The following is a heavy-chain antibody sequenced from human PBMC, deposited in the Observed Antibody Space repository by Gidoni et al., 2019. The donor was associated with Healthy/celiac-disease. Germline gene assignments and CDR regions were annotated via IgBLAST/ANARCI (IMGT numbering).Heavy chain of an antibody. Sequence: EVQLLESGGGLVQPGGSLRLSCAASGFTFSSYAMSWVRQAPGKGLEWVSAISGSGGSTYYADSVKGRFTISRDNSKNTLYLQMNSLRAEDTAVYYCANWYGSGSYYTLQDYWGQGTLVTVSS. CDR2: ISGSGGST. CDR3: ANWYGSGSYYTLQDY. D-gene: IGHD3-10*01. CDR1: GFTFSSYA. J-gene: IGHJ4*02. V-gene: IGHV3-23*01.